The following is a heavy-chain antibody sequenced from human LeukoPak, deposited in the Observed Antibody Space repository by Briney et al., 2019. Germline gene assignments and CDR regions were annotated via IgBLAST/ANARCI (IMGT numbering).Heavy chain of an antibody. D-gene: IGHD5-18*01. J-gene: IGHJ4*02. CDR1: GFTFDDYA. Sequence: GGSLRLSCAASGFTFDDYAMHWVRQAPGKGLEWVAVISYDGSNKYYADSVKGRFTISRDNSKNTLYLQMNSLRAEDTAVYYCARDGRVYSYGPAYFDYWGQGTLVTVSS. V-gene: IGHV3-30*04. CDR2: ISYDGSNK. CDR3: ARDGRVYSYGPAYFDY.